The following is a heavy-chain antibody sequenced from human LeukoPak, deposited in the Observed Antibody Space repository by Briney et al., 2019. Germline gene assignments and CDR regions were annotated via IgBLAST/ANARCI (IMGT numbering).Heavy chain of an antibody. CDR1: GFTFSSYA. J-gene: IGHJ4*02. D-gene: IGHD1-26*01. V-gene: IGHV3-23*01. CDR3: AKAVSGSTSQYYFDY. CDR2: ISGSGGST. Sequence: GGSLRLSCAASGFTFSSYAMSWVRQAPGKGLEWVSAISGSGGSTYYADSVKGRFTISRDNSKNTLYLQMNSLRAEDTAVYYCAKAVSGSTSQYYFDYWGQGTLVTVSS.